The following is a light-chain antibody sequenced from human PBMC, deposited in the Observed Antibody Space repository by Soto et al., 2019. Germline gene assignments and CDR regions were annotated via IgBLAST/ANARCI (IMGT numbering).Light chain of an antibody. V-gene: IGKV3-11*01. CDR3: QQYYSTSWT. Sequence: DIVLTQSPATLSLTPGQGASLSCRASKSVGGDLVWYQQHPGQAPRLLIYDASNRATGIPPRFSGSGSGTDFTLTISSLQAEDVAVYYCQQYYSTSWTFGQGTKVEIK. J-gene: IGKJ1*01. CDR2: DAS. CDR1: KSVGGD.